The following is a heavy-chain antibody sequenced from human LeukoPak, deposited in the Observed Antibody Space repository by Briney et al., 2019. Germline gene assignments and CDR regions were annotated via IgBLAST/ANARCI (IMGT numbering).Heavy chain of an antibody. V-gene: IGHV3-23*01. J-gene: IGHJ4*02. Sequence: PGGPLRLSCAASGFTFSSYAMSWVRQVPGKGLEWVSAISGSGGSTYYADSVKGRFTISRDNSKNTLYLQMNSLRAEDTAIYYCAKESGFYSSSPPDYWGQGTLVNVSS. D-gene: IGHD6-13*01. CDR2: ISGSGGST. CDR1: GFTFSSYA. CDR3: AKESGFYSSSPPDY.